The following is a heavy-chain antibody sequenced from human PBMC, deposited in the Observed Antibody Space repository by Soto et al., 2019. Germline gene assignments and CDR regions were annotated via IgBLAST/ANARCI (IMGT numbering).Heavy chain of an antibody. CDR3: ARGSSYYDFWSGYLAY. CDR1: GYTFTSYG. D-gene: IGHD3-3*01. Sequence: ASVKVSCKASGYTFTSYGISWVRQAPGQGLEWMGWISAYNGNTNYAQKLQGRVTMTTDTSTSTAYMELRSLRSDDTAVYYCARGSSYYDFWSGYLAYWGQGTLVTVSS. J-gene: IGHJ4*02. V-gene: IGHV1-18*04. CDR2: ISAYNGNT.